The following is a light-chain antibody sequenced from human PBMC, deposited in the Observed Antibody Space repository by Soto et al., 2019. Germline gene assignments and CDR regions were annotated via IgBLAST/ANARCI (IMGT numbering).Light chain of an antibody. V-gene: IGLV2-8*01. J-gene: IGLJ2*01. CDR1: SSDVAGSDY. CDR3: SSYTGSNTPVV. Sequence: QSALTQPPSASGSPGQSVTISCTGTSSDVAGSDYVSWYQQHPGKAPKLIIYEVTKRPAGVPDRFSGSKSGNSASLTISGLQAEDEADYYCSSYTGSNTPVVFGGGTKVTVL. CDR2: EVT.